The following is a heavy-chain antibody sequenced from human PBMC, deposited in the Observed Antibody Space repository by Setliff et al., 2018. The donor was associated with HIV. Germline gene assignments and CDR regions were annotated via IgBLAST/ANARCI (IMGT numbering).Heavy chain of an antibody. CDR1: GFTFSSYA. J-gene: IGHJ3*02. V-gene: IGHV3-23*01. D-gene: IGHD6-13*01. Sequence: PGGSLRLSCAASGFTFSSYAMSWVRQAPGKGLEWVSAISGSGGSTYYADSVKGRFSISRDNSKNTLYLQMSSLRVEDTAVYYCARATKTPYSSSWSIPGAFDIWGQGTMVTVSS. CDR2: ISGSGGST. CDR3: ARATKTPYSSSWSIPGAFDI.